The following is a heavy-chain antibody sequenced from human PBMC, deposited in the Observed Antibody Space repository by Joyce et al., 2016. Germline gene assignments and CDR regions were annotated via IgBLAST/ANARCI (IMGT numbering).Heavy chain of an antibody. CDR2: INTVSGAT. D-gene: IGHD2-21*02. J-gene: IGHJ4*02. CDR1: GYIFINYD. CDR3: ARELYGGDWDC. V-gene: IGHV1-3*05. Sequence: QVQLVQSGAEEEKPGASVRISCKNSGYIFINYDIHWVRQVHGQRLEWMGWINTVSGATKYPHRFQDRITITRDTSATTVYMERSSLISEDTALYYCARELYGGDWDCWGQGTRFTVSS.